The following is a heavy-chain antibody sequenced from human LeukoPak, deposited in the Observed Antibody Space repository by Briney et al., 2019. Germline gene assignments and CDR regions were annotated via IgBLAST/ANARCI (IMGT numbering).Heavy chain of an antibody. CDR2: ISGSGGST. V-gene: IGHV3-23*01. D-gene: IGHD2-21*02. Sequence: GGSLRLSCAASGFTFSSYAMSWVRQAPGKGLEWVSAISGSGGSTYYADSVKGRFTISRDNSKNTLYLQMSSLRAEDTAVYYCAKASSGLTAHSHRHWGQGTLVTVSS. CDR1: GFTFSSYA. CDR3: AKASSGLTAHSHRH. J-gene: IGHJ1*01.